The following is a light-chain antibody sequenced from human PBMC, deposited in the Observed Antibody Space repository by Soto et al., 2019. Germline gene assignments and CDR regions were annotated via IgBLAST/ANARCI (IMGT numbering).Light chain of an antibody. CDR3: SSSTSSSTNYV. CDR2: GVS. CDR1: SSDVGGYNY. V-gene: IGLV2-14*03. Sequence: QSVLTQPASVSGSPGQSITISCTGTSSDVGGYNYVSWYQQHPGKAPKLVIYGVSGRPSGVSNRFSGSKSGSTASLTISGLQAEDEADYYCSSSTSSSTNYVFGTGTKLTVL. J-gene: IGLJ1*01.